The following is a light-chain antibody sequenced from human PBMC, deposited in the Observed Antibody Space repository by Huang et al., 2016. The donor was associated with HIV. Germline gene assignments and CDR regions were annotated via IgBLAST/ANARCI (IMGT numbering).Light chain of an antibody. CDR2: WAS. Sequence: DIVMTQSPDSLSVSPGERATIDCKSSQSLLYSLNNKNYLAWFQQKPGRPPKLLFYWASTRESGIPERFSGSGSGTDFTRTINNVQPEDVATYYCQQYYQNPQTFGQGT. CDR3: QQYYQNPQT. CDR1: QSLLYSLNNKNY. V-gene: IGKV4-1*01. J-gene: IGKJ5*01.